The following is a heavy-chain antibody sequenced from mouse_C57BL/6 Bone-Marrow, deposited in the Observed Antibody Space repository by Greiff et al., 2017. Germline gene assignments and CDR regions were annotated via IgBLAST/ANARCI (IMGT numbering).Heavy chain of an antibody. CDR1: GYTFTDYY. CDR3: ARYCYWYFDV. Sequence: EVQLQQSGPELVKPGASVKISCKASGYTFTDYYMNWVKQSHGKSLEWIGDINPNNGGTSYNQKFKGKATLTVDKSSSTAYMELRSLTSEDSAVYYCARYCYWYFDVWGTGTTVTVSS. J-gene: IGHJ1*03. CDR2: INPNNGGT. V-gene: IGHV1-26*01.